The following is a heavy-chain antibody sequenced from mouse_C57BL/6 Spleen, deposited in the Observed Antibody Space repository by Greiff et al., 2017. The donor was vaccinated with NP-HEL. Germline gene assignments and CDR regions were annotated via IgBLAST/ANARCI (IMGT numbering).Heavy chain of an antibody. CDR2: IYPRDGST. D-gene: IGHD1-1*01. CDR1: GYTFTSYD. V-gene: IGHV1-85*01. CDR3: ARGDYYGSSYGFAY. Sequence: VMLVESGPELVKPGASVKLSCKASGYTFTSYDINWVKQRPGQGLEWIGWIYPRDGSTKYNEKFKGKATLTVDTSSSTAYMELHSLTSEDSAVYFCARGDYYGSSYGFAYWGQGTLVTVSA. J-gene: IGHJ3*01.